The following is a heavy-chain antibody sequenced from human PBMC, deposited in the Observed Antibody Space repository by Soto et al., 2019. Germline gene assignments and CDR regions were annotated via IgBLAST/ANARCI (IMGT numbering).Heavy chain of an antibody. V-gene: IGHV4-59*01. CDR3: ARERYSGYEFDY. Sequence: SETLSLTCTVSGGSISSYYWSWIRQPPGKGLEWIGYIYYSGSTNYNPSLKSRVTISVDTSKNQFSLKLSSVTAADTAVYYCARERYSGYEFDYWGQGTLVTVSS. D-gene: IGHD5-12*01. J-gene: IGHJ4*02. CDR2: IYYSGST. CDR1: GGSISSYY.